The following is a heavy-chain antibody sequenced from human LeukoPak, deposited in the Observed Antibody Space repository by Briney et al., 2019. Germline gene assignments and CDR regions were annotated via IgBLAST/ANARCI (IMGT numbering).Heavy chain of an antibody. Sequence: GGSLRLSCAASGFTFSSYAMTWVRQAPGKGLEWVSAISGRGGSIYYADSVKGRFTISRDNSKNTLYLQMNSLRAEATAVYYCTKGVSPGRTYFDCWGQGTLVTVSS. J-gene: IGHJ4*02. CDR2: ISGRGGSI. CDR1: GFTFSSYA. V-gene: IGHV3-23*01. CDR3: TKGVSPGRTYFDC.